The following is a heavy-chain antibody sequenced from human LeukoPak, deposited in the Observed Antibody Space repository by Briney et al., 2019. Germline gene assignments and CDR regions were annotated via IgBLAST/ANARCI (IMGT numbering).Heavy chain of an antibody. J-gene: IGHJ4*02. Sequence: GGSLRLSCAASGFTVSSNYINWVRQAPGKGLEWVGRIKSKTDGGTTDYAAPVKGRFTISRDDSKNTLYLQMNSLKTEDTAVYYCTTERTFGGVIAYWGQGTLVTVSS. CDR3: TTERTFGGVIAY. CDR2: IKSKTDGGTT. V-gene: IGHV3-15*01. D-gene: IGHD3-16*02. CDR1: GFTVSSNY.